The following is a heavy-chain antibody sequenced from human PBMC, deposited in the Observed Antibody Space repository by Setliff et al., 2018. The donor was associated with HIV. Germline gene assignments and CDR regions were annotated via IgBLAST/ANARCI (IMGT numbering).Heavy chain of an antibody. V-gene: IGHV5-10-1*01. D-gene: IGHD3-16*01. J-gene: IGHJ3*02. CDR2: TNPSDSDV. CDR1: GYRFTNNW. CDR3: ARGQGFVWGSSLDAFDI. Sequence: PGESLKISCQGSGYRFTNNWINWVRQMPGKGLEWMGRTNPSDSDVHYSPAFQRHVTISADKSISGAYLQWSSLKASDSATYYCARGQGFVWGSSLDAFDIWGQGTMVTVSS.